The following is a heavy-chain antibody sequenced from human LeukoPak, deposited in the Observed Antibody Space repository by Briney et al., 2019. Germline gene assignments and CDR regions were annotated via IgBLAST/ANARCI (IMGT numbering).Heavy chain of an antibody. J-gene: IGHJ1*01. Sequence: GGSLRLSCAASGFTFSSYAMMWVRQAPGKGLDWVSTISISGGSPNYADSVKGRFTISRDNSKNTLFLQMNSLRAEDTALYYCAKDLREYDFWSGYATWGQGTLVTVSS. CDR1: GFTFSSYA. V-gene: IGHV3-23*01. CDR2: ISISGGSP. CDR3: AKDLREYDFWSGYAT. D-gene: IGHD3-3*01.